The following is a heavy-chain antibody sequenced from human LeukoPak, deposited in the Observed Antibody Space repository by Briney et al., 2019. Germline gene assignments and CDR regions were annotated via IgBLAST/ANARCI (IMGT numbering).Heavy chain of an antibody. CDR1: GYIFTSYG. CDR3: ATSRRIHGSGLAVRYSWLDP. V-gene: IGHV1-69*13. Sequence: SVKVSCKAFGYIFTSYGISWVRQAPGQGLEWMGGIIPIFETTNYAQKFQGRVTITADESTNTAYMELSSLRYDDTAVYFCATSRRIHGSGLAVRYSWLDPWGPGTLVTVSS. J-gene: IGHJ5*02. D-gene: IGHD3-10*01. CDR2: IIPIFETT.